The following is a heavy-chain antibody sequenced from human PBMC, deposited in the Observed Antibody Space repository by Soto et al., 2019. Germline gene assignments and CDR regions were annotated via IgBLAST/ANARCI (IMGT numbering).Heavy chain of an antibody. D-gene: IGHD3-10*01. CDR2: IYYSGSA. Sequence: PSETLSLTCTVSGGPMSSFYWTWIRQPPGKGLEWIGYIYYSGSANYNPSLKSRVTLSVDTSTNQCSLTLSSMTAADTAVYYCAREFYGSGSYLGATDWFDPWGQGTLVTVSS. CDR1: GGPMSSFY. CDR3: AREFYGSGSYLGATDWFDP. J-gene: IGHJ5*02. V-gene: IGHV4-59*12.